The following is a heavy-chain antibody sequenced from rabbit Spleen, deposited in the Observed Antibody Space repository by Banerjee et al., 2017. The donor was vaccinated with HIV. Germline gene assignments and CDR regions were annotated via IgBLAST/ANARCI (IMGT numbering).Heavy chain of an antibody. V-gene: IGHV1S47*01. CDR2: IDPIFGST. Sequence: QQQLEESGGGLVKPEGSLTLSCKASGIDFSSYGVSWVRQAPGKGLEWIGYIDPIFGSTYYTNWVNGRFTISSHNAQNTLYLQLNSLTAADTATYFCARDTSSSFSSYGMDLWGQGTLVTVS. CDR3: ARDTSSSFSSYGMDL. CDR1: GIDFSSYG. J-gene: IGHJ6*01. D-gene: IGHD1-1*01.